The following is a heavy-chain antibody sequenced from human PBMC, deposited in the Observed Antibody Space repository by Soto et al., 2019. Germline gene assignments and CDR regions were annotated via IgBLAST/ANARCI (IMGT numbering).Heavy chain of an antibody. D-gene: IGHD2-2*01. CDR2: IYYSGST. Sequence: ASETLSLTCTVSGGSISSGDYYWSWIRQPPGKGLEWIGYIYYSGSTYYNPSLKSRVTISVDTSKNQFSLKLSSVTAADTAVYYCARDRGRTTYCSSTSCTRGGWFDPWGQGTLVTVSS. CDR1: GGSISSGDYY. V-gene: IGHV4-30-4*01. CDR3: ARDRGRTTYCSSTSCTRGGWFDP. J-gene: IGHJ5*02.